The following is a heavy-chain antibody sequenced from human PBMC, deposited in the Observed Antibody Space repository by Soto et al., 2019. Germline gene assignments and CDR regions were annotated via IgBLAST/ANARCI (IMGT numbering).Heavy chain of an antibody. CDR1: GGSISSYY. CDR2: IYYSGST. D-gene: IGHD3-9*01. CDR3: ARHTLILTGYWVDH. J-gene: IGHJ4*02. V-gene: IGHV4-59*08. Sequence: PSETLSLTCTVSGGSISSYYWSWIRQPPGKGLEWIGYIYYSGSTNYNPSFKRRVTISIDTSKNQFSLNLNSVTAADTATYYCARHTLILTGYWVDHWGQGTLVTVSS.